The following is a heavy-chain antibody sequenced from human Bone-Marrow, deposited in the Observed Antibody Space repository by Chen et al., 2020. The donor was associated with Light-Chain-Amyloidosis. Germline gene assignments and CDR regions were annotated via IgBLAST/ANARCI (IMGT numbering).Heavy chain of an antibody. V-gene: IGHV3-23*01. D-gene: IGHD3-9*01. CDR1: GFAFSSYA. CDR3: AKDISYDDILPGYPADAFDI. Sequence: ASGFAFSSYAMSWVRQAPGKGLEWVSTISGSGGSRYYGDSVKGRLTISRDNSENALFLQMNSLRAEDTAVYYCAKDISYDDILPGYPADAFDIWGQGTMVTVSS. CDR2: ISGSGGSR. J-gene: IGHJ3*02.